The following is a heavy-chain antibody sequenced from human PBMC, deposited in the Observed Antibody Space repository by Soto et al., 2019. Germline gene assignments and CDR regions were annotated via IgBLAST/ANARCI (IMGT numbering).Heavy chain of an antibody. Sequence: QVQLQESGPGLVKPSETLSLTCTVSGGSISSFYWSWIRQPPGKGLEWLGYIYYSGSTNYNPSLKSRVTISVDTSKNQFSLKLSSVTAADTAVYYCAKVNDFWTGYYSTNWFDPWGQGTLVTVSS. D-gene: IGHD3-3*01. V-gene: IGHV4-59*01. CDR2: IYYSGST. CDR1: GGSISSFY. CDR3: AKVNDFWTGYYSTNWFDP. J-gene: IGHJ5*02.